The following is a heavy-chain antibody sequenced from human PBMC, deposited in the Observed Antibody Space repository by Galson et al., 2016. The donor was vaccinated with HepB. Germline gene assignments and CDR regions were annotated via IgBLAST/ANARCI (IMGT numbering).Heavy chain of an antibody. Sequence: SLRLSCAASGFVFSNFGLSWVRQAPGKGLEWVASISTRRTKYYSDSVQGRFTISRDNSNNTLCLQMNGLRAEDTAVYYCAKERLVRRIFDHWGQGTLLTVSS. D-gene: IGHD1-1*01. CDR1: GFVFSNFG. V-gene: IGHV3-23*01. CDR2: ISTRRTK. J-gene: IGHJ4*02. CDR3: AKERLVRRIFDH.